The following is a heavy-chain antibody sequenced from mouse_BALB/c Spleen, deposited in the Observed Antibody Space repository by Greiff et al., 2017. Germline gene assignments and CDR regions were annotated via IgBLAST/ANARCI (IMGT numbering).Heavy chain of an antibody. J-gene: IGHJ2*01. Sequence: EVQRVESGGGLVQPKGSLKLSCAASGFTFNTYAMNWVRQAPGKGLEWVARIRSKSNNYATYYADSVKDRFTISRDDSQSMLYLQMNNLKTEDTAMYYCVRQITTVVAYYFDYWGQGTTLTVSS. CDR1: GFTFNTYA. CDR2: IRSKSNNYAT. D-gene: IGHD1-1*01. CDR3: VRQITTVVAYYFDY. V-gene: IGHV10-1*02.